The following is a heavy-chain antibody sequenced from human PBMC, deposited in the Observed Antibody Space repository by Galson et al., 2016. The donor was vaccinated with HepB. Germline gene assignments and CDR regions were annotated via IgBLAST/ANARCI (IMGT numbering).Heavy chain of an antibody. J-gene: IGHJ4*02. CDR3: ARGNSREIVAADY. CDR1: GDSVSNDIAA. D-gene: IGHD5-12*01. CDR2: TYYRSNWYH. V-gene: IGHV6-1*01. Sequence: CAISGDSVSNDIAAWNWIRQSPSRGLEWLGRTYYRSNWYHDYAGSVKGRITIDPDTSKNQFSLQLNSVTPDDTAVYYCARGNSREIVAADYWGQGTLVTVPS.